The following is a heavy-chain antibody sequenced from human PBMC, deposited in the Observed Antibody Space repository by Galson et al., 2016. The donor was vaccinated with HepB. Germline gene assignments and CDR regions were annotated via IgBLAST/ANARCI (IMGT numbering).Heavy chain of an antibody. Sequence: QSGAEVKKPGQSLKISCKGFGYSFANYWIGWVRQMPGKGLEWMGIIYPGDSDTTYSPPFPGQVTIPADKSISTAYRKWSRLKASDTAMYYCSRSNDTDYYDSRGYYKYAMDVWGQGTTVTVSS. CDR3: SRSNDTDYYDSRGYYKYAMDV. CDR2: IYPGDSDT. D-gene: IGHD3-22*01. V-gene: IGHV5-51*01. CDR1: GYSFANYW. J-gene: IGHJ6*02.